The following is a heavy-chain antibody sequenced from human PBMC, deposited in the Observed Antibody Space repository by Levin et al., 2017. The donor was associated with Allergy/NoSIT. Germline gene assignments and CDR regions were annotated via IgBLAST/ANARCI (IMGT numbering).Heavy chain of an antibody. J-gene: IGHJ4*02. D-gene: IGHD6-13*01. Sequence: SCAASGFSFDDYSMHWVRQVPGKGLEWISLITWDGEITKYADSVKGRFTISRYNNKKSLFLQMNSLTTEDTASYFCSKGITRGSWSFDYWGQGTLVTVSS. CDR2: ITWDGEIT. V-gene: IGHV3-43*01. CDR3: SKGITRGSWSFDY. CDR1: GFSFDDYS.